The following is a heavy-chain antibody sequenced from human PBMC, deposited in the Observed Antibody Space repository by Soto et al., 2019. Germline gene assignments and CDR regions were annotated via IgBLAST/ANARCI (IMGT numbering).Heavy chain of an antibody. J-gene: IGHJ4*02. CDR2: INAGNGNT. CDR1: GYTFTSYA. Sequence: ASVKVSCKASGYTFTSYAMHWVRQAPGQRLEWMGWINAGNGNTKYSQKIQGRVTITRDTSASIAYMELSSLRSEDTAVYYCAREHDYGDFDYWGQGTLVTVSS. D-gene: IGHD4-17*01. V-gene: IGHV1-3*01. CDR3: AREHDYGDFDY.